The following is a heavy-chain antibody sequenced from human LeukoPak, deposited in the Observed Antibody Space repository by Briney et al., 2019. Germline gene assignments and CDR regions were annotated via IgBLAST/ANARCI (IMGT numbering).Heavy chain of an antibody. J-gene: IGHJ4*02. D-gene: IGHD2-2*01. Sequence: ASVKVSCKASGYTFTGYYMHWVRQAPGQGLEWMGRINPNSGGTNYAQKFQGRVTMTRDTSISTAYMELSRLRSDDTAVYYCARVLLPYCSSTSCYPTTFHYWGQGTLVTVSS. V-gene: IGHV1-2*06. CDR2: INPNSGGT. CDR1: GYTFTGYY. CDR3: ARVLLPYCSSTSCYPTTFHY.